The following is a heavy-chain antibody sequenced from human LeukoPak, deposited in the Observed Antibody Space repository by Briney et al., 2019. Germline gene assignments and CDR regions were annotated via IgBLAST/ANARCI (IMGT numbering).Heavy chain of an antibody. CDR2: IYYSGST. Sequence: PSETLSLTCTVSGGSISSYYWSWIRQPPGKGLEWIGYIYYSGSTYYNPSLKSRVTISVDTSKNQFSLKLSSVTAADTAVYYCARHGGYYYDSSGYYFDYWGQGTLVTVSS. J-gene: IGHJ4*02. CDR3: ARHGGYYYDSSGYYFDY. V-gene: IGHV4-59*04. D-gene: IGHD3-22*01. CDR1: GGSISSYY.